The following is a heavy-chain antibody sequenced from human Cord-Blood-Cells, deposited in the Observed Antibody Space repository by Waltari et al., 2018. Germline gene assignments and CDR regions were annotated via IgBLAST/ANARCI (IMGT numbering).Heavy chain of an antibody. D-gene: IGHD5-18*01. CDR1: GFTFSNDW. J-gene: IGHJ4*02. V-gene: IGHV3-15*01. CDR3: TTDRGYSYGYRDY. CDR2: IKSKTDGGTT. Sequence: EVQLVESGGGLVKPGGSLRLSCAASGFTFSNDWMSWVRQAPGKGLEWVGRIKSKTDGGTTDYSAPVKGRFTISRDDSKNTLYLQMNSLKTEDTAVYYCTTDRGYSYGYRDYWGQGTLVTVSS.